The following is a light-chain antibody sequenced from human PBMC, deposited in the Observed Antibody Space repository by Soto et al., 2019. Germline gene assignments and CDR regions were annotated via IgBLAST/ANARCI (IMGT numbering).Light chain of an antibody. CDR2: DVS. Sequence: ENVLTQSPGTLSLSPGKTTTLSCSAGQGVTTNFAWYQQKSGQSPRLLIYDVSIRATGVPARLSATGSGTDFTLTIRSLEPEDFAVYYCQQRSDWPPITFGQGTRLEIK. CDR1: QGVTTN. V-gene: IGKV3D-11*03. CDR3: QQRSDWPPIT. J-gene: IGKJ5*01.